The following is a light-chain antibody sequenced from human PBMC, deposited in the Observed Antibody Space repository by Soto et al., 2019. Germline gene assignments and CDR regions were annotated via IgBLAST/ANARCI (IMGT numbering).Light chain of an antibody. J-gene: IGKJ1*01. CDR1: QSVSNSY. CDR2: GAF. Sequence: EIVLTQSPDTLSLSPGERATLSCRASQSVSNSYLAWYQQKPGQAPRLLISGAFFRAPGIPGRFSGSGSGPGFTLTISRLEPEDFAVYYCQQYGSSPRTFGQGTKVEIK. CDR3: QQYGSSPRT. V-gene: IGKV3-20*01.